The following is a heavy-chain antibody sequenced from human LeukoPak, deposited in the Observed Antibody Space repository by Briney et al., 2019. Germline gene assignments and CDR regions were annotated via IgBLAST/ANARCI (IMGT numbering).Heavy chain of an antibody. Sequence: GASVKVSCKASGGTFSSYAISWVRQAPGQGLEWMGGIIPIFGTANYAQKFQGRVTITADKSTSTAYMELSSLRSEDTAVYYCARGTLLRYFDWSFDYWGQGTLVTVSS. J-gene: IGHJ4*02. CDR1: GGTFSSYA. CDR3: ARGTLLRYFDWSFDY. CDR2: IIPIFGTA. D-gene: IGHD3-9*01. V-gene: IGHV1-69*06.